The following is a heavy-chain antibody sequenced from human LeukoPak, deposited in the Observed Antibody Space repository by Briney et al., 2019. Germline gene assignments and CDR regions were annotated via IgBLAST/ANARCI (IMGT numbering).Heavy chain of an antibody. D-gene: IGHD3-10*01. CDR1: GYSISSGYY. CDR2: IYHSGSN. V-gene: IGHV4-38-2*02. Sequence: SETLSLTCTVSGYSISSGYYWGWIRQPPGKGLEWIGSIYHSGSNYYNASLKSRITISVDTSNNHFSLKLNFVTAADTAVYYCARLLAYSASTDYWGQGTLVTVSS. CDR3: ARLLAYSASTDY. J-gene: IGHJ4*02.